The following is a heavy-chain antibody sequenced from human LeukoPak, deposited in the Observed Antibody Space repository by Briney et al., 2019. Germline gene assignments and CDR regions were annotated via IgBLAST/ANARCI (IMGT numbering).Heavy chain of an antibody. D-gene: IGHD5-24*01. Sequence: PSETLSLTCTVPGGSSSDYYWTWVREPPGKGLGRIGEFSHVGITNYSPSVQSRIKISIAPSNNQVSLKLTSMTAADTALHYITRFEYGYSAVYWRQGTLVAVP. CDR3: TRFEYGYSAVY. CDR2: FSHVGIT. J-gene: IGHJ4*02. CDR1: GGSSSDYY. V-gene: IGHV4-34*01.